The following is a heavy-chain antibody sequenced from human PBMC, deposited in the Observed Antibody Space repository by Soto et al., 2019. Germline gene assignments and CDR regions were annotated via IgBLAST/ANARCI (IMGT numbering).Heavy chain of an antibody. CDR2: ISYDGSNK. Sequence: QVQLVESGGGVVQPGRSLRLSCAASGFTFSNYAMHWVRQAPGKGLEWVAVISYDGSNKYYADSVKGRFTISRDNSKNTLYLQMNSLRAEDTAVYYCAREQYGEYYFDYWGQGTLVTVSS. V-gene: IGHV3-30-3*01. CDR3: AREQYGEYYFDY. J-gene: IGHJ4*02. D-gene: IGHD7-27*01. CDR1: GFTFSNYA.